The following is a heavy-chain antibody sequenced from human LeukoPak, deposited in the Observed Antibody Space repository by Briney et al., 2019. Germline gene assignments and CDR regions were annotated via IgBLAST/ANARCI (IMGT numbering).Heavy chain of an antibody. CDR1: GYTFTSYG. J-gene: IGHJ4*02. CDR2: ISAYNGNT. Sequence: ASVKVSCTASGYTFTSYGISWVRQAPGQGLEWMGWISAYNGNTNYAQELQGRVTMTTDTSTSTAYMELRSLRSDDTAVYYCAYLGYCSGGSCLPTNYWGQGTLVTVSS. V-gene: IGHV1-18*04. CDR3: AYLGYCSGGSCLPTNY. D-gene: IGHD2-15*01.